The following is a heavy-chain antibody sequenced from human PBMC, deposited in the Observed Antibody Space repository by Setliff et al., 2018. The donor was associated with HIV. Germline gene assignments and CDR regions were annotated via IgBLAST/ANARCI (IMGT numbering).Heavy chain of an antibody. Sequence: GGSLRLSCAASGFTFSTYWMVWVRQAPGKGLEWVAQIKQDGSEGYYVDSVRGRFTISRDNAKNALLLQMNSLRAEDTAVYYCAKGLSYELNFAGGRGTLVTVSS. CDR2: IKQDGSEG. D-gene: IGHD3-22*01. CDR3: AKGLSYELNFA. CDR1: GFTFSTYW. V-gene: IGHV3-7*01. J-gene: IGHJ4*02.